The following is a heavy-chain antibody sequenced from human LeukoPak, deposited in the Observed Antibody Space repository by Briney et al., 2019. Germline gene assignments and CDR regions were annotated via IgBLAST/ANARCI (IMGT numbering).Heavy chain of an antibody. CDR3: AKSRGSTLFDS. V-gene: IGHV3-23*01. CDR2: INGGGDKT. Sequence: PGGSLRLSCAASGFSFTSYAMSWVRQAPGKGLEWVSGINGGGDKTYYRDSVKGQITISRDNSKNTLYLQMNSLRAKDTAIYYCAKSRGSTLFDSWGQGTLVTVSS. J-gene: IGHJ4*02. D-gene: IGHD1-26*01. CDR1: GFSFTSYA.